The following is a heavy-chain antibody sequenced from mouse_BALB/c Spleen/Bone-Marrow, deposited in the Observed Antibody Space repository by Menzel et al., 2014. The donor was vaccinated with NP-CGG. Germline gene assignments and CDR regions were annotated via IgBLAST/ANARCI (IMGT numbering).Heavy chain of an antibody. V-gene: IGHV14-3*02. Sequence: DVKLQESGAELVKPGASVKLSCTASGFNIKDTYMHWVKQRPELGLEWIGRIDPANGNTKYDPKFQGKASITADTSSNTAYLQLSSLTSEDTAVYYCASYVYGYYFDYWGQGTTLTVSS. J-gene: IGHJ2*01. D-gene: IGHD2-2*01. CDR2: IDPANGNT. CDR1: GFNIKDTY. CDR3: ASYVYGYYFDY.